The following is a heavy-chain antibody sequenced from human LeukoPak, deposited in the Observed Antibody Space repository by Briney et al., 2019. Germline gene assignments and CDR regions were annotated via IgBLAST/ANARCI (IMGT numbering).Heavy chain of an antibody. CDR3: ARESSSSWKADFDY. V-gene: IGHV4-34*01. D-gene: IGHD6-13*01. CDR1: DGSFSGYY. J-gene: IGHJ4*02. Sequence: SETLSLTCAVYDGSFSGYYWSWIRQPPGKGLEWIGEINHSGSTNYNPSLKSRVTISVDTSKNQFSLKLSSVTAADTAVYYCARESSSSWKADFDYWGQGTLVTVSS. CDR2: INHSGST.